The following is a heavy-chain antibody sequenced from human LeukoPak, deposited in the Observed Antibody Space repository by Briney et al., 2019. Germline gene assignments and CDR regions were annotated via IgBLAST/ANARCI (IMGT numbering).Heavy chain of an antibody. J-gene: IGHJ4*02. V-gene: IGHV3-30-3*01. CDR3: ARSGGLPKFDW. CDR2: ISYDGNTI. Sequence: PARSLRLSCAASGFAFNTYAMHWFRQAPGKALEWVTVISYDGNTIHYADSVKGRFTISRDNSKNTLYLQMDSLRPEDTAIYCCARSGGLPKFDWWGQGTLVTVSS. CDR1: GFAFNTYA.